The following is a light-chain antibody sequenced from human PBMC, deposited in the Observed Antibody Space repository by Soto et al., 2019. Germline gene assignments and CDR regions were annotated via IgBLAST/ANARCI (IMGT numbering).Light chain of an antibody. Sequence: QSVLTQPPSASVTPGQRVTISCSGSSSKIGSNTVNCYQQLPGKAPKLLSYTNNQRPSGVPDRFSGSKSGTSASLAISGLQSEDGADYHCAAWDDSLNAVVFGGGTKVTVL. V-gene: IGLV1-44*01. J-gene: IGLJ2*01. CDR2: TNN. CDR1: SSKIGSNT. CDR3: AAWDDSLNAVV.